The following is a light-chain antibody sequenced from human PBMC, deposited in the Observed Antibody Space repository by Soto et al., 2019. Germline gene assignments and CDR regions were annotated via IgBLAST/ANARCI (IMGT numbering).Light chain of an antibody. J-gene: IGLJ1*01. CDR2: DVS. CDR1: SSDVGGYNY. CDR3: SSYTSSSPYV. V-gene: IGLV2-14*01. Sequence: QSALTQPASVSGSPGQSITISCTGTSSDVGGYNYVSWYQQHPGKAPKLMIYDVSNRPSGVSNRFSGSKSGNTASLTISGVQAEDEDDYYCSSYTSSSPYVFGTGTKVTVL.